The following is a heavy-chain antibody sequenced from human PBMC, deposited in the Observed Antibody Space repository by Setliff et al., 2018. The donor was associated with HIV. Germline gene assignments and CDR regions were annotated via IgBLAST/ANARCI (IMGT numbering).Heavy chain of an antibody. D-gene: IGHD6-19*01. Sequence: PSETLSLTCTVSGGSISSSSYYWGWIRQPPGKGLEWIGSISYSGNIYYNASLKSRVTISLDTPKRQLSLRLTSVTAADTAVYYCARHVILLEWLSYFYMDVWGKGATVTVSS. CDR3: ARHVILLEWLSYFYMDV. CDR2: ISYSGNI. J-gene: IGHJ6*03. CDR1: GGSISSSSYY. V-gene: IGHV4-39*01.